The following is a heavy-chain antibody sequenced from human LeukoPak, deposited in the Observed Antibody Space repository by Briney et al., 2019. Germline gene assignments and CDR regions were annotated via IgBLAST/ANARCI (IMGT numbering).Heavy chain of an antibody. Sequence: GGSLRLSCAASGFTFSSYWMSWVRQAPGKGLEWVANIKQDGSEKYYVDSVKGRFTISRDNAKNSLYLQMNSLRAEDTAVYYCAKVRSGYYYYGMDVWGQGTTVTVSS. V-gene: IGHV3-7*03. CDR1: GFTFSSYW. CDR2: IKQDGSEK. CDR3: AKVRSGYYYYGMDV. D-gene: IGHD3-3*01. J-gene: IGHJ6*02.